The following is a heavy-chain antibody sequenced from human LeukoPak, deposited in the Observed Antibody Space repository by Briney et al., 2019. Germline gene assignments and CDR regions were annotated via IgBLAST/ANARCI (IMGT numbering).Heavy chain of an antibody. J-gene: IGHJ4*02. CDR1: GFTFTSYY. Sequence: GGSLRLSCAASGFTFTSYYMHWVRQAPGKGLEWVSTISDSGGSIFYADSVKGRFTISRDNSKNTLYLQMNSLRAEDTAVYYCAKALYAGYCSSTSCYGAIDYWGQGTLVTVSS. CDR3: AKALYAGYCSSTSCYGAIDY. V-gene: IGHV3-23*01. CDR2: ISDSGGSI. D-gene: IGHD2-2*01.